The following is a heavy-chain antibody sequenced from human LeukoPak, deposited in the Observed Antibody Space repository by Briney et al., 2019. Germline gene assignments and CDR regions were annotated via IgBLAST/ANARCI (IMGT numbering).Heavy chain of an antibody. CDR1: GFTVSSNS. CDR2: IYSDNT. D-gene: IGHD6-19*01. J-gene: IGHJ4*02. Sequence: PGGSLRLSCTVSGFTVSSNSMSWVRQAPGKGLEWVSFIYSDNTHYSDSVKGRFTISRANSKNTLYLQMNSLRAEDTAVYYCAKYALAGTPFFDYWGQGTLVTVSS. V-gene: IGHV3-53*01. CDR3: AKYALAGTPFFDY.